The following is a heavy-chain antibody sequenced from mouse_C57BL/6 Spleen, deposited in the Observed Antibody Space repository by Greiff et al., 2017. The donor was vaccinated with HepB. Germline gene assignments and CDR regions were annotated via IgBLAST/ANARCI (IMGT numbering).Heavy chain of an antibody. CDR1: GFTFSDYG. D-gene: IGHD4-1*01. V-gene: IGHV5-17*01. CDR3: ARGNWVYAMDY. Sequence: VKLVESGGGLVKPGGSLKLSCAASGFTFSDYGMHWVRQAPEKGLEWVAYISSGSSTIYYADTVKGRFTISRDNAKNTLFLQMTSLRSEDTAMYYCARGNWVYAMDYWGQGTSVTVSS. CDR2: ISSGSSTI. J-gene: IGHJ4*01.